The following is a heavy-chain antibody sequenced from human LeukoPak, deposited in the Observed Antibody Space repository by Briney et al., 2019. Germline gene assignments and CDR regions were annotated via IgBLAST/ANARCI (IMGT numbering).Heavy chain of an antibody. CDR1: GFTFSDYY. Sequence: GGSLRLSCAASGFTFSDYYMSWIRQAPGKGLEWVSCISSSGSSISYADSVKGRFTISRDNAKNSLYLQMNSLRAEDTAVYYYARWAGAILTDYWGQGTLVTVSS. V-gene: IGHV3-11*04. CDR3: ARWAGAILTDY. D-gene: IGHD1-26*01. J-gene: IGHJ4*02. CDR2: ISSSGSSI.